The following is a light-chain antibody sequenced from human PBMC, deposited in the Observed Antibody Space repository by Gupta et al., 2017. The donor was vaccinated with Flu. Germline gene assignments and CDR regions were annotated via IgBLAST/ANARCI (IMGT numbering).Light chain of an antibody. CDR1: QSVLYSSNNKNY. J-gene: IGKJ2*03. CDR2: WAS. Sequence: DIVMTQPPDSLAVSLGERATINCKSSQSVLYSSNNKNYLAWYQQKPGQPPKLLIYWASTRESGVPDRFSGSGSGTDFTLTISGLQAEDVAVYYCQQYYSTPSFGQGTKLEIK. V-gene: IGKV4-1*01. CDR3: QQYYSTPS.